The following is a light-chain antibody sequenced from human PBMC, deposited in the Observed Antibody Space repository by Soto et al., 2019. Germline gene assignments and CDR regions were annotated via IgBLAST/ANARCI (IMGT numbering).Light chain of an antibody. V-gene: IGLV2-14*03. J-gene: IGLJ2*01. CDR1: SSDVGGYNS. CDR2: DVS. Sequence: QSALAHPASVSGSPGQSITISCTGTSSDVGGYNSVSWYQQHPGKAPKLMIYDVSDRPSGVSNRFSGSKSGNTASLTISGLQAEDEADYYCSSYTSSSSTLVVFGGGTKLTVL. CDR3: SSYTSSSSTLVV.